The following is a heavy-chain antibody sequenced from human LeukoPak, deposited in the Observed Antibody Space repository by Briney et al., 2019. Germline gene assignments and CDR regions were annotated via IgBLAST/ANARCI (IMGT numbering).Heavy chain of an antibody. J-gene: IGHJ3*02. V-gene: IGHV4-61*10. CDR3: ARDLEGGTFDI. D-gene: IGHD2-15*01. CDR1: GDSISSGSFY. Sequence: SQTLSLTCTVSGDSISSGSFYWSWIRQAAGKGLEWIGYIYYSGSTNYNPSLKSRVTISVDTSKNQFSLKLSSVTAADTAVYYCARDLEGGTFDIWGQGTMVTVSS. CDR2: IYYSGST.